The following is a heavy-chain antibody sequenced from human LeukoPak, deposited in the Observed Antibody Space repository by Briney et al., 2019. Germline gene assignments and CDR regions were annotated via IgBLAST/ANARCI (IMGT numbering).Heavy chain of an antibody. D-gene: IGHD2-2*01. Sequence: SGGSLRLSCAASGFTFSSSSMSWVRQAPGKGLEWVSALTGSGGSTYYADSVKGRFTISRDNSKKTLFLQMNNLRAEDTAVYYCAKDLAPAAYWGQGTLVTVSS. CDR1: GFTFSSSS. CDR2: LTGSGGST. J-gene: IGHJ4*02. CDR3: AKDLAPAAY. V-gene: IGHV3-23*01.